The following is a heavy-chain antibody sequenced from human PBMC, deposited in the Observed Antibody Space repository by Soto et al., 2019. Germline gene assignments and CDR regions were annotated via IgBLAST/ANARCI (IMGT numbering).Heavy chain of an antibody. CDR1: GFTFSSYG. Sequence: QVQLVESGGGVVQPGRSLRLSCAASGFTFSSYGMHWVRQAPGKGLEWVAVIWYDGSNKYYADSVKGRFTISRDNSKNTLYLQMNSLRAEDTAVYYCARERYSYGFDYWGQGTLVTVCS. CDR3: ARERYSYGFDY. D-gene: IGHD5-18*01. J-gene: IGHJ4*02. V-gene: IGHV3-33*01. CDR2: IWYDGSNK.